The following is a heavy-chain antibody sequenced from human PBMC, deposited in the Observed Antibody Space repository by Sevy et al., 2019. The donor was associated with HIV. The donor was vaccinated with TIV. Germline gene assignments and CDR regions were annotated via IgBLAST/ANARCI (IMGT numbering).Heavy chain of an antibody. CDR1: GFTFSSYS. Sequence: GGSLRLSCAASGFTFSSYSMNWVRQAPGKGLEWVSSISSSSSYIYYADSVKGRFTISRDNAKNSLYLQMNSLRVEDTAVYYCNRITLQGEDAFDLWGQGTMVTVSS. J-gene: IGHJ3*01. D-gene: IGHD3-10*01. V-gene: IGHV3-21*01. CDR3: NRITLQGEDAFDL. CDR2: ISSSSSYI.